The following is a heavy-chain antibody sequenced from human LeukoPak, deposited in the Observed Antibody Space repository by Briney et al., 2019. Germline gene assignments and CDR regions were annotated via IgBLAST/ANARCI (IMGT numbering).Heavy chain of an antibody. Sequence: SVKVSCKASGGTFSSYAISWVRQAPGQGLEWMGGIIPIFGTANYAQKFQGRVTITADESASTAYMELSSLRSEDTAVYYCARGSRGSGFLNNFDYWGQGTLVTVSS. CDR1: GGTFSSYA. V-gene: IGHV1-69*13. J-gene: IGHJ4*02. CDR2: IIPIFGTA. D-gene: IGHD2-2*01. CDR3: ARGSRGSGFLNNFDY.